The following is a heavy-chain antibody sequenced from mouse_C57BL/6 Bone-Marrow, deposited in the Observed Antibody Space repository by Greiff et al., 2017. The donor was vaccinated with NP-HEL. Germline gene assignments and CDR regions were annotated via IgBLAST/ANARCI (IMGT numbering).Heavy chain of an antibody. CDR3: TTPHYGKSYAMDY. Sequence: EVKVVESGAELVRPGASVKLSCTASGFNIKDYYMHWVKQRPEQGLEWIGRIDPEDGDTEYAPKFQGKATMTADTSSNTAYLQLSSLTSEDTAVYYCTTPHYGKSYAMDYWGQGTSVTVSS. CDR2: IDPEDGDT. CDR1: GFNIKDYY. V-gene: IGHV14-1*01. D-gene: IGHD2-1*01. J-gene: IGHJ4*01.